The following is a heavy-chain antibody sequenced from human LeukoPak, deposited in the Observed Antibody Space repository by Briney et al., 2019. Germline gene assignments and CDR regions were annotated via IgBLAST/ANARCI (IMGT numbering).Heavy chain of an antibody. Sequence: GRSLRLSCAASGFSFSDYFMHWVRQAPGKGLEWVAVISYDGSNKYYADSVKGRFTISRDNSKNTLYLQMNSLRAEDTAVYYCAKSRSDVVDYWGQGTLVTVSS. CDR3: AKSRSDVVDY. V-gene: IGHV3-30*18. D-gene: IGHD3-3*01. J-gene: IGHJ4*02. CDR2: ISYDGSNK. CDR1: GFSFSDYF.